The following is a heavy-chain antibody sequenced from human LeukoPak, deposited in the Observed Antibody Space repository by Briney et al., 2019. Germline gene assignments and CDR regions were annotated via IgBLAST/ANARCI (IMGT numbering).Heavy chain of an antibody. CDR3: ARDVWFDP. Sequence: GGSLRLSCAASGFTFSSHEMNWVRQPPGKGLEWVSYISSGGSTIYYADSVKGRFTVSRDNAKNSLYLQMNSLRAEDTALYYCARDVWFDPWGQGTLVTGSS. CDR1: GFTFSSHE. CDR2: ISSGGSTI. J-gene: IGHJ5*02. V-gene: IGHV3-48*03.